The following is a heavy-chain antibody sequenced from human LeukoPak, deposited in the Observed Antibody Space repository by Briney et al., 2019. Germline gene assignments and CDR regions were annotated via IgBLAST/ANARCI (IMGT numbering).Heavy chain of an antibody. D-gene: IGHD2-21*02. Sequence: PGGSLRLSCAASGFTFSSYSLNWVRQAPGKGLEWVSYISSSSSSIYYADSVKGRFTISRDNAKNSLYLQMNSLRDEDTAVYYCARVPYFGGDCGIYYWGQGTLVTVSS. V-gene: IGHV3-48*02. CDR2: ISSSSSSI. CDR3: ARVPYFGGDCGIYY. CDR1: GFTFSSYS. J-gene: IGHJ4*02.